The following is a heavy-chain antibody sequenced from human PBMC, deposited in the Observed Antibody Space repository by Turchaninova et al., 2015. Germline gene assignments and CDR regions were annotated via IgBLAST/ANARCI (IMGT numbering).Heavy chain of an antibody. Sequence: QVQLVEFGGNLVGTGRSMRLSCAASGFTLSDYYMSWILQAPGKGPEWVSYMSGNSYDTKYADSVQGRFTISRDNAKSSVFLQMDSLRSEDTAVYYCTRDPRHGDYWGQGTLVTVSS. J-gene: IGHJ4*02. CDR1: GFTLSDYY. CDR2: MSGNSYDT. V-gene: IGHV3-11*06. CDR3: TRDPRHGDY.